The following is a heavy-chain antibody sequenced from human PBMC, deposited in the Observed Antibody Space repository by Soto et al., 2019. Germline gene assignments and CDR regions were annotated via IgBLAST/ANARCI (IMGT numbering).Heavy chain of an antibody. Sequence: SETLSLTCTVSGTSISSYYWSWVRQPPGKGLEWIANIHYSGTTNYNPSLASRVTLSVATSKNQFSLKMTSVTAAARAMYFCARYNSYARDYWRRGTRAPV. D-gene: IGHD2-2*01. J-gene: IGHJ4*02. V-gene: IGHV4-59*01. CDR3: ARYNSYARDY. CDR1: GTSISSYY. CDR2: IHYSGTT.